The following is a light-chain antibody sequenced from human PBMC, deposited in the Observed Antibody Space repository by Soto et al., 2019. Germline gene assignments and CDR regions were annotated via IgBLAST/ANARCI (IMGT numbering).Light chain of an antibody. CDR3: SPFAGSKV. Sequence: QSALTQPPSASGSPGQSVTISCTGSSSDVGANNYVSWYQQHPGKAPKLMIYEVSKRPSGVPDRFSGSKSVNTASLTVSGLQAEDEADYYCSPFAGSKVFGGGTKLTVL. V-gene: IGLV2-8*01. CDR2: EVS. CDR1: SSDVGANNY. J-gene: IGLJ2*01.